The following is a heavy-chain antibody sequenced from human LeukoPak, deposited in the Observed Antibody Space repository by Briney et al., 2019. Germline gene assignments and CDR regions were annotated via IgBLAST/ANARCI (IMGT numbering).Heavy chain of an antibody. D-gene: IGHD5-12*01. CDR3: ASDIVATSGDF. CDR1: GFTFSDYY. Sequence: GGSLRLSCAASGFTFSDYYMSCIRQAPGKGLEWVAYITSSGGDIYYADSVKGRFTISRDNAKNALFLRMSSLRVEDTATYYCASDIVATSGDFWGQGTLVSVSS. J-gene: IGHJ4*02. CDR2: ITSSGGDI. V-gene: IGHV3-11*01.